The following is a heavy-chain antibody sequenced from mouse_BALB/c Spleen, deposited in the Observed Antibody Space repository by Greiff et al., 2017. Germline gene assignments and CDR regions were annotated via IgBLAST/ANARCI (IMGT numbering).Heavy chain of an antibody. Sequence: VQLQQSGAELVKPGASVKLSCKASGYTFTSYWMHWVKQRPGQGLEWIGEINPSNGRTNYNEKFKSKATLTVDKSSSTDYMQLSSLTSEDSAVYYCARWNYYAMDYWGQGTSVTVSS. V-gene: IGHV1S81*02. CDR1: GYTFTSYW. J-gene: IGHJ4*01. CDR2: INPSNGRT. CDR3: ARWNYYAMDY.